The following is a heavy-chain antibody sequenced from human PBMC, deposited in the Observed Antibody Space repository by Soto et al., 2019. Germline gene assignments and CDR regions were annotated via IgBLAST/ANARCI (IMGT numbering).Heavy chain of an antibody. CDR3: AKDGAVAAADYFFDY. Sequence: GGSLRLSCAASGFTFSSYAMTWVRQAPGKGLEWVSVISGSGGSTYFADSVKGRFTISRDNSKNTVYLQMNSLRGEDTAVYYCAKDGAVAAADYFFDYWGQGSLVTVSS. V-gene: IGHV3-23*01. D-gene: IGHD6-13*01. CDR1: GFTFSSYA. J-gene: IGHJ4*02. CDR2: ISGSGGST.